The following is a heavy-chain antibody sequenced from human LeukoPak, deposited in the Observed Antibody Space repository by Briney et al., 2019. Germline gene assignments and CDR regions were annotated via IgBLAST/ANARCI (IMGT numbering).Heavy chain of an antibody. CDR1: GFTFSSYS. J-gene: IGHJ4*02. CDR2: IGISSGNT. D-gene: IGHD2-2*01. Sequence: GGSLRLSCAASGFTFSSYSMNWVRQAPGKGLEWISYIGISSGNTKYADSVKGRYTISGDKAKNSVYLQMNSLRVEDTAVYYCARDTKYAFDNWGQGTLVTVSS. V-gene: IGHV3-48*01. CDR3: ARDTKYAFDN.